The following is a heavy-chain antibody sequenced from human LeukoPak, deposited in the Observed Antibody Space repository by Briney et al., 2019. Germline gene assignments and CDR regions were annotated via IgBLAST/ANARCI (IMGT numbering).Heavy chain of an antibody. V-gene: IGHV3-9*01. D-gene: IGHD1-26*01. CDR2: ISWNGGSI. Sequence: GGSLRLSCAASGFTFDDYGLSWVRQAPGKGLEWVSAISWNGGSIGYADSVKGRFTISRDNSKNSLYLQMNSLRAEDTAVYYCAKDARVWAYSGSCFDYWGQGNLVTVSS. J-gene: IGHJ4*02. CDR1: GFTFDDYG. CDR3: AKDARVWAYSGSCFDY.